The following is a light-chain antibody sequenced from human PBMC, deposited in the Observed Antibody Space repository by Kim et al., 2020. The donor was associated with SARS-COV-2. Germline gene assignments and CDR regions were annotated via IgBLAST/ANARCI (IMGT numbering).Light chain of an antibody. Sequence: SPGERATLSCRASQSVSSSFLAWYQQKPGQAPRLLIYGASSRATGIPDRLSGSGSGTDFTLTISRLEPEDFAVYYCQQYGNSRWTFGQGTKVDIK. CDR3: QQYGNSRWT. J-gene: IGKJ1*01. CDR1: QSVSSSF. V-gene: IGKV3-20*01. CDR2: GAS.